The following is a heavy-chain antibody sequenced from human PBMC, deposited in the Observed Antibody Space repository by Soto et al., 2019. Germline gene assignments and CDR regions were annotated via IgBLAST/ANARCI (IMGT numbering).Heavy chain of an antibody. CDR3: PRGGTPIDY. V-gene: IGHV1-18*01. J-gene: IGHJ4*02. CDR2: ISAYNGNT. CDR1: GYTFTNFG. D-gene: IGHD3-16*01. Sequence: QVQLVQSGAEVKKPGASVKVSCKASGYTFTNFGISWVRQAPGQGLEWMGWISAYNGNTNYAQKFQGRVTMTTDTSTSTADMEVRSLRFDDTAVYYCPRGGTPIDYWGQGTLITVSS.